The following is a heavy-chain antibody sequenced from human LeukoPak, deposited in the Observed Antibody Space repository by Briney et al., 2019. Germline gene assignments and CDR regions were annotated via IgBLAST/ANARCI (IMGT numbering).Heavy chain of an antibody. CDR2: INHSGST. D-gene: IGHD2-15*01. V-gene: IGHV4-34*01. CDR3: AGGPLGHCSGGSCYTLFDY. J-gene: IGHJ4*02. CDR1: GGSFSGYY. Sequence: SETLSLTCAVYGGSFSGYYWSWIRQPPGKGLEWIGEINHSGSTNYNPSLKSRVTISVDTSKNQFSLKLSSVAAADTAVYYCAGGPLGHCSGGSCYTLFDYWGQGTLVTVSS.